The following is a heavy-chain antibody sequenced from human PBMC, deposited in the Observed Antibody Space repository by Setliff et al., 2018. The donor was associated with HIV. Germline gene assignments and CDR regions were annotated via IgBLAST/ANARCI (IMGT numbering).Heavy chain of an antibody. Sequence: SVKVSCKGSGGTFNSHTINWVRQAPGQGLDWMGRIIPILGVANYAQRFQGKVTITADKSTSTAYMELTSLRFDDTAMYYCVRGVQSPPHYSYYYMDVWGEGTMVTVSS. CDR2: IIPILGVA. V-gene: IGHV1-69*02. CDR3: VRGVQSPPHYSYYYMDV. D-gene: IGHD3-3*01. J-gene: IGHJ6*03. CDR1: GGTFNSHT.